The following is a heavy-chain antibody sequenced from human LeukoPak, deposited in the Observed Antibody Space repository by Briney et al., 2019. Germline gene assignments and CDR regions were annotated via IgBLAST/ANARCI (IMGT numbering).Heavy chain of an antibody. Sequence: SVKVSCKASGGTFNRYAISWVRQAPGQGLEWMGGIISMFDTANYAQRFQGRLTITADKSTSTGYMELSSLTSEDTAVYYCARADNWEGAKGDWGQGTMVTVSS. D-gene: IGHD3-16*01. J-gene: IGHJ3*01. CDR2: IISMFDTA. CDR1: GGTFNRYA. V-gene: IGHV1-69*06. CDR3: ARADNWEGAKGD.